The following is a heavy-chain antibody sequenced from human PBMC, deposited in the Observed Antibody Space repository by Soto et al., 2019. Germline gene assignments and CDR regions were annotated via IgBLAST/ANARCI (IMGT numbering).Heavy chain of an antibody. Sequence: ASVKVSCKASGYTFTIYGISWVRQAPGQGLEWMGWISAYNGNTNYAQKLQGRVTMTTDTSTSTAYMELRSLRSDDTAVYYCARDSRDGYNYGWFDPWGQGTLVTVSS. J-gene: IGHJ5*02. CDR1: GYTFTIYG. V-gene: IGHV1-18*01. CDR2: ISAYNGNT. D-gene: IGHD5-12*01. CDR3: ARDSRDGYNYGWFDP.